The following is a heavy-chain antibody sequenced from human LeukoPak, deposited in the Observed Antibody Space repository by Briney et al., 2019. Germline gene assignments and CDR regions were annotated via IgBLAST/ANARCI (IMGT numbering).Heavy chain of an antibody. V-gene: IGHV3-23*01. CDR2: ISDSGGRT. D-gene: IGHD3-22*01. Sequence: GGSLRLSCAVSGITLSNYGMSWVRQAPGKGLEWVAGISDSGGRTNYADSVKGRFTISRDNPKNTLYLQMNSLRAEDTAVYFCAKRGVVIRVILVGFHKEAQYFDSWGQGALVTVSS. CDR1: GITLSNYG. J-gene: IGHJ4*02. CDR3: AKRGVVIRVILVGFHKEAQYFDS.